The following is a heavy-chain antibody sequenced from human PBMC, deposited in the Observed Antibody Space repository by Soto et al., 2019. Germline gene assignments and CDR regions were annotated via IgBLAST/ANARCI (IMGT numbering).Heavy chain of an antibody. J-gene: IGHJ5*02. CDR1: GFTFSSYG. CDR3: AKGYYYDGGPFDP. D-gene: IGHD3-22*01. CDR2: ISYDGSNK. Sequence: GGSLRLSCAASGFTFSSYGMHWVRQAPGKGLEWVAVISYDGSNKYYADSVKGRFTISRDNSKNTLYLQMNSLRAEDTAVYYCAKGYYYDGGPFDPWGQGTLVTVSS. V-gene: IGHV3-30*18.